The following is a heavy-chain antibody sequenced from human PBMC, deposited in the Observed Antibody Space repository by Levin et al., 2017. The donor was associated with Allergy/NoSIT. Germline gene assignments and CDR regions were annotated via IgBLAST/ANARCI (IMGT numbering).Heavy chain of an antibody. CDR2: ISYDGSGK. D-gene: IGHD1-26*01. Sequence: GESLKISCAASGFTFSNYAMHWVRLAPGKGPEWVAVISYDGSGKYYADSVKGRFTISRDNSKNTLYLQVNSLKPEDTAVYYCAVQRSPGIVDATMGFDYWGQGTLVTVSS. J-gene: IGHJ4*02. V-gene: IGHV3-30-3*01. CDR3: AVQRSPGIVDATMGFDY. CDR1: GFTFSNYA.